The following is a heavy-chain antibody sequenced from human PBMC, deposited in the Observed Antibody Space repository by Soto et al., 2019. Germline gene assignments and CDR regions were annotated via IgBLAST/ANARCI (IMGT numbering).Heavy chain of an antibody. V-gene: IGHV3-9*01. CDR1: GFTLDDYA. J-gene: IGHJ4*02. CDR2: ISWNSGSI. D-gene: IGHD1-26*01. CDR3: AKDPNRWASYRFDY. Sequence: EVQLVESGGGLVQPGRSLRLSCAASGFTLDDYARHWVRQAPGKGLEWVSGISWNSGSIGYADSVKGRFTISRDNAKNSLYLQMNSLRAEDTALYYCAKDPNRWASYRFDYWGQGTLVTVSS.